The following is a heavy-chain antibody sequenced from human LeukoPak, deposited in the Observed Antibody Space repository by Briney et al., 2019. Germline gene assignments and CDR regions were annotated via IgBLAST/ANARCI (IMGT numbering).Heavy chain of an antibody. CDR1: GGSFSGYY. D-gene: IGHD3-10*01. V-gene: IGHV4-34*01. Sequence: SETLSLTCAVYGGSFSGYYWSWIRQPPGKGLEWLGEINHSGSTNYNPSLKSRVTISVDTSKNQFSLKLSSVTAADTAVYYCARRSSGSGSYYNFDYYYYMDVWGKGTTVTISS. CDR2: INHSGST. CDR3: ARRSSGSGSYYNFDYYYYMDV. J-gene: IGHJ6*03.